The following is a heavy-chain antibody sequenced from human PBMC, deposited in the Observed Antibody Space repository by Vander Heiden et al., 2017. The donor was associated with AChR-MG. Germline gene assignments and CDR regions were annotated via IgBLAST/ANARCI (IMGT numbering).Heavy chain of an antibody. J-gene: IGHJ2*01. V-gene: IGHV3-21*01. D-gene: IGHD3-3*01. CDR3: ARFDVHHYDFWSGYNWYFDL. CDR1: GFTFSSYS. Sequence: EVQLVESGGGLVKPGGSLRLSCAASGFTFSSYSMNGVRQAPGKGLEWVSSISSSSSYIYYADSVKGRFTISRDNAKNSLYLQMNSLRAEDTAVYYCARFDVHHYDFWSGYNWYFDLWGRGTLVTVSS. CDR2: ISSSSSYI.